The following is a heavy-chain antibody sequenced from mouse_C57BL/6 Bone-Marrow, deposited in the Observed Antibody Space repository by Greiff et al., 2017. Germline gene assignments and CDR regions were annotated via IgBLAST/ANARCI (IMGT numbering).Heavy chain of an antibody. CDR2: ISGGGGNT. CDR1: GFTFSSYT. V-gene: IGHV5-9*01. Sequence: EVKVEESGGGLVKPGGSLKLSCAASGFTFSSYTMSWVRQTPEKRLQWVAAISGGGGNTYYPDSVQGRFTISRDNDKNILYLQMSSLRSEDTALDYCSRQVTTVLATKYFDVWGTGTTVTVSS. J-gene: IGHJ1*03. CDR3: SRQVTTVLATKYFDV. D-gene: IGHD1-1*01.